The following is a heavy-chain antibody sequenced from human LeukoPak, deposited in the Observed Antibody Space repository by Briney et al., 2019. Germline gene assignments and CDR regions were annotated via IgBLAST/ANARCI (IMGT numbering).Heavy chain of an antibody. J-gene: IGHJ3*02. V-gene: IGHV3-48*03. CDR1: GFTFSSYE. CDR2: ISSSGSTI. Sequence: GGSLRLSCAASGFTFSSYEMNWVRQAPGKGLEWVSYISSSGSTIYYADSVKGRFTISRDNAKNSLYLQMNSLRAEDTAVYYCAKSAILFDWFNSGAFDIWGQGTMVTVSS. D-gene: IGHD3-9*01. CDR3: AKSAILFDWFNSGAFDI.